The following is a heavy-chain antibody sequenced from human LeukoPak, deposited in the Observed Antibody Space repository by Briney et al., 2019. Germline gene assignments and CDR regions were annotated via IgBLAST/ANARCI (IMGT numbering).Heavy chain of an antibody. CDR2: IIPIFGTA. D-gene: IGHD3-22*01. Sequence: GASVKVSCKASGGTFSSYAISWVRQAPGQGLEWMGGIIPIFGTANYAQKFQGRVTITADKSTSTAYMELSSLRSEDTAVYYCATSSGYYYEVDYWGQGTLVTVSS. V-gene: IGHV1-69*06. CDR3: ATSSGYYYEVDY. CDR1: GGTFSSYA. J-gene: IGHJ4*02.